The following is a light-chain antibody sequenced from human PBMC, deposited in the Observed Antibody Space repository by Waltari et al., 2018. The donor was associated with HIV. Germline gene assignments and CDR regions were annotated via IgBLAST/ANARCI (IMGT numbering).Light chain of an antibody. Sequence: QSVLTQPPSASGTPGQRVTISCSGSSSNIGRNYVYWYQQLPRTAPKLLIHRNNQRHSGVPDRFSGSKSGTSVSLAISGLRSEDEADYYCAAWDDRLSGWVFGGGTKLTV. CDR3: AAWDDRLSGWV. CDR2: RNN. CDR1: SSNIGRNY. J-gene: IGLJ3*02. V-gene: IGLV1-47*01.